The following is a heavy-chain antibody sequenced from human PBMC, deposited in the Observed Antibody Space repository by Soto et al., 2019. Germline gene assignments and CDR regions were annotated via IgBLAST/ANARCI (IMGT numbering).Heavy chain of an antibody. CDR2: ISAYNGNT. Sequence: QVQLVQSGAEVKKPGASVKVSCKASGYTFTSYGISWVRQAPGQGLEWMGWISAYNGNTNYAQKLQGRVTMTTDTSTSKADMELRSLRSDDTAVYYCARVGYDILTGYYEHFDYWGQGTLVTVSS. J-gene: IGHJ4*02. CDR1: GYTFTSYG. D-gene: IGHD3-9*01. CDR3: ARVGYDILTGYYEHFDY. V-gene: IGHV1-18*01.